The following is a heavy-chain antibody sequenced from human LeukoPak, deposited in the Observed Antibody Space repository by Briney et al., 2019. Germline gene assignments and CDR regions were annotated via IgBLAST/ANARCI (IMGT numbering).Heavy chain of an antibody. CDR1: GFTFSDHY. V-gene: IGHV3-72*01. Sequence: GGSLRLSCAASGFTFSDHYMDWVRQAPGKGLEWVGRTRNKANSYTTEYAASVKGRFTISRDDSKNSLYLQMNSLKTEDTAAYYCARADYGMDVWGQGTTVTVSS. J-gene: IGHJ6*02. CDR2: TRNKANSYTT. CDR3: ARADYGMDV.